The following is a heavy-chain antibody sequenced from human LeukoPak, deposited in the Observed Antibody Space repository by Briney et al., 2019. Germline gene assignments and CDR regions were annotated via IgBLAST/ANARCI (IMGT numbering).Heavy chain of an antibody. V-gene: IGHV3-30*03. Sequence: GGSLRLSCAASGFTFSNYGMHWVRQAPGKGLEWVAVISYDGSNKYYADSVKGRFTISRDNSKNTLYLHMNSLRAEDTAVYYCARGQGRYFDWSFDYWGQGTLVTVSS. J-gene: IGHJ4*02. CDR3: ARGQGRYFDWSFDY. CDR2: ISYDGSNK. CDR1: GFTFSNYG. D-gene: IGHD3-9*01.